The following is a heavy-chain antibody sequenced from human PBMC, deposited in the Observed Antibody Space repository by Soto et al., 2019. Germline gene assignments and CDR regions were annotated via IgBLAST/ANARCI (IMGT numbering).Heavy chain of an antibody. CDR3: AREGFPRAFDR. Sequence: SETLSLTCTVSGDSISSGAYYWSWIRQFPGKGLEWIGSINYSGSAFNKPSLKSRATLSVDTSRNHLALSLTSVTAADTAVYYCAREGFPRAFDRWGQGSLVTVSS. CDR1: GDSISSGAYY. J-gene: IGHJ4*02. V-gene: IGHV4-31*03. D-gene: IGHD2-15*01. CDR2: INYSGSA.